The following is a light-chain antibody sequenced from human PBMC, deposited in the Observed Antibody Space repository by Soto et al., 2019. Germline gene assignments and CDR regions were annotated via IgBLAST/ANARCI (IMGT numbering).Light chain of an antibody. Sequence: DIQMTQSPSSLSASVGDRVTITCRASQSISSYLNWYHQKPGKAPKLLIYATSTLQSGVPSRFSGSGSGTDVTLTISSLHPEDFAAYYCQQSHSAPYTFGQGTRVEIK. J-gene: IGKJ2*01. CDR3: QQSHSAPYT. V-gene: IGKV1-39*01. CDR2: ATS. CDR1: QSISSY.